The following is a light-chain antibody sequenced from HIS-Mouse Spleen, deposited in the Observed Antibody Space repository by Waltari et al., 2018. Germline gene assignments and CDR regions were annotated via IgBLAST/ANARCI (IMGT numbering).Light chain of an antibody. Sequence: AIRMTQSPSSFSASTGDRVTITCRASQGISSYLAWYQQKPVKAPKLLIYAASTLQSGVPSRFSGSRSGTDFTLTISCLQSEDFATYYCQQYYSYRFTFGPGTKVDIK. CDR1: QGISSY. CDR2: AAS. V-gene: IGKV1-8*01. CDR3: QQYYSYRFT. J-gene: IGKJ3*01.